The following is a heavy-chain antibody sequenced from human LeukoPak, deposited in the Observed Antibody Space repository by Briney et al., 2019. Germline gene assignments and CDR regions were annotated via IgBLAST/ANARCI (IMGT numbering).Heavy chain of an antibody. Sequence: GGSLKVSCAASGFTFSGSAMHWVRQASGKGLEWVGRIRSKANSYATAYAASVKGRFTISRDDSKNTAYLQMNSLKTEDTAVYYCTRLDPYSSSFPVLDYWGQGTLVTVSS. CDR3: TRLDPYSSSFPVLDY. J-gene: IGHJ4*02. CDR2: IRSKANSYAT. D-gene: IGHD6-6*01. V-gene: IGHV3-73*01. CDR1: GFTFSGSA.